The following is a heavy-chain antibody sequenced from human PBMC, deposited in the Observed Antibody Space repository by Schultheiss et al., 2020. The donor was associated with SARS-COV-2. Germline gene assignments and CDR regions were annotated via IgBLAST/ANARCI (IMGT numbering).Heavy chain of an antibody. V-gene: IGHV4-61*08. J-gene: IGHJ6*02. D-gene: IGHD2-8*01. CDR3: ARWGGVLMVYAILGVHYGMDV. CDR1: GGSISSGGYY. CDR2: IYFSGST. Sequence: LSLSCTVSGGSISSGGYYWSWIRQPPGKGLEWIGYIYFSGSTNYNPSLKSRVTISVDTSKNQFSLELSSVTAADTAVYYCARWGGVLMVYAILGVHYGMDVWGQGTTVTVSS.